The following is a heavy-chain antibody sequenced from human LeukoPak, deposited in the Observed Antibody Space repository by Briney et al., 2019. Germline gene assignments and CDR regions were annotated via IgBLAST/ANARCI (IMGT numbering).Heavy chain of an antibody. Sequence: SETLSLTCTVSGGSISSSDYYWGWIRQPPGKGLEWNVNFYYSGSTYYNPSLKSRVTISVDTSKNQFSLKLSSVTAADTAVYYCASTSKYCSGGSCYLNPIDYWGQGTLVTVSS. J-gene: IGHJ4*02. V-gene: IGHV4-39*07. CDR2: FYYSGST. CDR3: ASTSKYCSGGSCYLNPIDY. CDR1: GGSISSSDYY. D-gene: IGHD2-15*01.